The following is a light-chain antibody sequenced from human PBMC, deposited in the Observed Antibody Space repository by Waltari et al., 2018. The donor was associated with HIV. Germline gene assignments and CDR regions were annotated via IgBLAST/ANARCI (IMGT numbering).Light chain of an antibody. Sequence: IVLTQSPGTLSVLPGEGATFSCRASEIIDSGHLAWFRQRPGQGPKVLVFDVSHRATGVPDRFSGSGSGTDFTLIISRVEPEDVAVYFCQHYDRSPITFGQGTRLEIK. V-gene: IGKV3-20*01. J-gene: IGKJ5*01. CDR1: EIIDSGH. CDR2: DVS. CDR3: QHYDRSPIT.